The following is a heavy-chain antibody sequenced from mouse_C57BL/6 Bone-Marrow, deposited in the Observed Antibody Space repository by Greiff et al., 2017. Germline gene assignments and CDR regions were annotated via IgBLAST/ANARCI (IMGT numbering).Heavy chain of an antibody. CDR3: VRHGWDFDY. CDR2: IRSKSNNYAT. V-gene: IGHV10-1*01. Sequence: EVKLVESGGGLVQPKGSLKLSCAASGFSFNTYAMNWVRQAPGKGLEWVARIRSKSNNYATYYADSVKDRFTISRDDSESMLYLQMNNLKTEDTAMYYCVRHGWDFDYWGQGTTLTVSS. CDR1: GFSFNTYA. D-gene: IGHD3-3*01. J-gene: IGHJ2*01.